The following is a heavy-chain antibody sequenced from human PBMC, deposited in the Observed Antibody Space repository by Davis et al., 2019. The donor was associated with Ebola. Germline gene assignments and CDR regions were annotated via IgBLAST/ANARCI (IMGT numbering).Heavy chain of an antibody. D-gene: IGHD1-14*01. CDR1: AFSFRSYW. CDR3: ARDVAGRAGY. J-gene: IGHJ4*02. CDR2: LDPAGSIT. V-gene: IGHV3-74*01. Sequence: GESLKISCVDSAFSFRSYWFHWVRQAPGKGLEWVSRLDPAGSITDYADSVRGRFTISRDNAKNTLFLQMNSLRADDTAVYYCARDVAGRAGYWGQGTLVTVSS.